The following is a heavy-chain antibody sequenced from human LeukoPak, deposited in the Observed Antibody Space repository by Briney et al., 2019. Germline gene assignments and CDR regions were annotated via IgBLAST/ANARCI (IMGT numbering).Heavy chain of an antibody. J-gene: IGHJ4*02. D-gene: IGHD6-6*01. V-gene: IGHV1-18*01. CDR1: GYTFTSYG. Sequence: ASVKVSCKASGYTFTSYGITWVRQAPGQGLEWMGWISAYNGNTKYVQKLQGRVTMTTDTSTSTAYMELRSLRSDDTAVYYCARLRIEQLVPDFDYWGQGTLVTVSS. CDR2: ISAYNGNT. CDR3: ARLRIEQLVPDFDY.